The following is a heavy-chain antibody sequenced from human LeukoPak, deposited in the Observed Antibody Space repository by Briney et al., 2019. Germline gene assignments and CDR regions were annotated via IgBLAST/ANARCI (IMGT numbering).Heavy chain of an antibody. V-gene: IGHV4-59*01. CDR1: GGSISSYH. CDR3: AREAYCGGDCYSGFDY. Sequence: PSETLSLTCTVSGGSISSYHWSWIRQPPGKGLEWIGYIYYSGSTNYNPSLKSRVTISVDTSKNQFSLKLSSVTAADTAVYYCAREAYCGGDCYSGFDYWGQGTLVTVSS. J-gene: IGHJ4*02. D-gene: IGHD2-21*02. CDR2: IYYSGST.